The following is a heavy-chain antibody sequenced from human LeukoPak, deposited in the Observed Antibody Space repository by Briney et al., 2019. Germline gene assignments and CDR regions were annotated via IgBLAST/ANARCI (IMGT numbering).Heavy chain of an antibody. CDR1: GDSIISNNW. D-gene: IGHD3-10*01. V-gene: IGHV4-4*02. Sequence: SGTLSLTCAVSGDSIISNNWWSWVRQSPGKGLEWIGEIFHSGSTNYNPSLKSRVTISVDTSKNQFSLKLSSVTAADTAVYYCARAGLYYYGSGSYFYWGQGTLVTVSS. CDR3: ARAGLYYYGSGSYFY. J-gene: IGHJ4*02. CDR2: IFHSGST.